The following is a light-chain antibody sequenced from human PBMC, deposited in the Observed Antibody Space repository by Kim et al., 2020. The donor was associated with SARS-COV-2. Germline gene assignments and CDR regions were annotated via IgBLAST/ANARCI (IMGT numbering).Light chain of an antibody. J-gene: IGLJ3*02. Sequence: ASVKRTCTLSSGHSSYDIAWHQQQPEKGPRYLMKLNSDGSHSKGDGIPDRFSGSSSGAERYLTISSLQSEDEADYYCQTWGTGSWVFGGGTQLTVL. CDR2: LNSDGSH. CDR1: SGHSSYD. V-gene: IGLV4-69*01. CDR3: QTWGTGSWV.